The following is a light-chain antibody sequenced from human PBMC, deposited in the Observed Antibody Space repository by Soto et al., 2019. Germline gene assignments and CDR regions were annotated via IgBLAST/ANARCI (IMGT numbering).Light chain of an antibody. V-gene: IGKV1-33*01. CDR1: QDITSY. Sequence: DIQMTQSPSSLSASVGDRVTITCQASQDITSYLNWYQHKPGKAPNFLIYDASILEAGVPPRFSGSGSGTDFTLTISSLQPEDVATYYCQHCDYLPIFGPGTTVDFK. J-gene: IGKJ3*01. CDR3: QHCDYLPI. CDR2: DAS.